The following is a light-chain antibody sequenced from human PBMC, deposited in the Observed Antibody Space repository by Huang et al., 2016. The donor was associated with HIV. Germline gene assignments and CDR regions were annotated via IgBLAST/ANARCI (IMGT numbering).Light chain of an antibody. CDR2: WGS. CDR1: QSLLYSLNNKNY. J-gene: IGKJ5*01. CDR3: QQYYQNPQT. V-gene: IGKV4-1*01. Sequence: DIVMTQSPDSLSVSPGERATIDCKSSQSLLYSLNNKNYLAWFQQKPGRPPKLLLYWGSTRESGIPERFSGSGSGTDFTLTINNLQPEDVATYYCQQYYQNPQTFGQRT.